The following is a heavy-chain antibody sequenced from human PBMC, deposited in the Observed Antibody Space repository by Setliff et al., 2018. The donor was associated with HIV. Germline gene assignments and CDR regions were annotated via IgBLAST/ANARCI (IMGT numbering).Heavy chain of an antibody. D-gene: IGHD2-15*01. CDR2: VHYSGTT. V-gene: IGHV4-61*01. CDR3: ARENGDCSGGACYFMLDS. CDR1: GVSTSSSHYY. J-gene: IGHJ4*02. Sequence: PSETLSLTCTVSGVSTSSSHYYWGWIRQPPGQGLEWIGYVHYSGTTNYNPSLKSRVTISVDASNNQFSLELRSMTAADTAVYYCARENGDCSGGACYFMLDSWGQGTRVTVSS.